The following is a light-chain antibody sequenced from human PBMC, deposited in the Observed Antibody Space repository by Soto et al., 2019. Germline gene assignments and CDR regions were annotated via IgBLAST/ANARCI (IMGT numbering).Light chain of an antibody. CDR3: QLWDTDSDSGV. V-gene: IGLV3-21*02. Sequence: SYELTQPPSVSVAPGQTARITCGGDNIGSKSVHWYQQKPGQAPVLVLYVDSDRPSGIPERFSGSNSGNTATLIISRVEAGDEAGYYCQLWDTDSDSGVFGTGTKVTVL. CDR1: NIGSKS. J-gene: IGLJ1*01. CDR2: VDS.